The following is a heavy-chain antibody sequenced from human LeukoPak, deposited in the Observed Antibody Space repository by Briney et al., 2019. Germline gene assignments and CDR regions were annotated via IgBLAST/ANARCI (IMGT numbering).Heavy chain of an antibody. Sequence: GGSLRLSCAASRFTFSSYSMNWVRQAPGKGLEWVSSISSSSRYIYYGDSVKGRFTISRDNAKNSLYLHMNSLRAEDTAVYYCAGVWSPPYTSNWPDYFDYWGQGTLVTVSS. CDR2: ISSSSRYI. CDR1: RFTFSSYS. J-gene: IGHJ4*02. V-gene: IGHV3-21*01. D-gene: IGHD6-13*01. CDR3: AGVWSPPYTSNWPDYFDY.